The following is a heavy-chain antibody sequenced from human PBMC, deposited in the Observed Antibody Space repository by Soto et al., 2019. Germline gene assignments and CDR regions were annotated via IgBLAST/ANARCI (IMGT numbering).Heavy chain of an antibody. Sequence: EVQRVESGGGLVQPGGSLRLSCTASGFTVSSNYMSWVRQAPGKGLEWVSVIYSGGSTYYADSVKGRFTISRDNSKNTLYLQMNSLRAEDTAVYYCARERDTAMVFSDYWGQGTLVTVSS. CDR1: GFTVSSNY. CDR2: IYSGGST. CDR3: ARERDTAMVFSDY. D-gene: IGHD5-18*01. J-gene: IGHJ4*02. V-gene: IGHV3-66*01.